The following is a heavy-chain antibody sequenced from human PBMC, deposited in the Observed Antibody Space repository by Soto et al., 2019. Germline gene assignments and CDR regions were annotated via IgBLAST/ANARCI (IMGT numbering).Heavy chain of an antibody. J-gene: IGHJ4*01. CDR3: ARVRGSGSYAAYYFHX. CDR2: IHYSGST. CDR1: GGSISNVGYY. Sequence: SETLSLTCTVSGGSISNVGYYWNWVRQHPGKGLELIGYIHYSGSTWYNPSLESRVTISVDTSKDQFSLKLRSVTAADTAVYYCARVRGSGSYAAYYFHXWGQVTLVTVSX. D-gene: IGHD3-10*01. V-gene: IGHV4-31*03.